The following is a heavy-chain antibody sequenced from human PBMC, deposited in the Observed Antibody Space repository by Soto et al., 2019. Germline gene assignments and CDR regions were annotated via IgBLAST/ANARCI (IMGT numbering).Heavy chain of an antibody. CDR1: GCTFGDYA. CDR2: IRSKAYGGTT. J-gene: IGHJ5*02. D-gene: IGHD2-15*01. Sequence: ALRLSCTASGCTFGDYAMSWFRQAPGKGREWVGFIRSKAYGGTTEYAASVKGRFTISRDDSKSIAYLQMNSLKTEDTAVYYCTRDPGYCSGGSCWPQFDPWGQGTLVTVSS. V-gene: IGHV3-49*03. CDR3: TRDPGYCSGGSCWPQFDP.